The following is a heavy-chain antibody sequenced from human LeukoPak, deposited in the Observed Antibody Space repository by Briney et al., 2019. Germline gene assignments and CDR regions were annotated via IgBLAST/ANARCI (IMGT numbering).Heavy chain of an antibody. CDR2: IYTSGST. CDR1: GGSISSYY. CDR3: ARHEGELLSFDY. J-gene: IGHJ4*02. V-gene: IGHV4-4*09. Sequence: SETLSLTCTVSGGSISSYYWSWIRQPPGKGLEWIGHIYTSGSTNYNPSLKSRVTISVDTSKNQFSLKLSSVTAADTAVYYCARHEGELLSFDYWGQGTLVTVSS. D-gene: IGHD1-26*01.